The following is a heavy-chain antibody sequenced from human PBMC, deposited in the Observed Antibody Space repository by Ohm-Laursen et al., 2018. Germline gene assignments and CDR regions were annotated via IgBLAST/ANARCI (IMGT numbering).Heavy chain of an antibody. Sequence: SLRLSCTASGFTFSGKWMNWVRQAPGKGLVWVSRINTDGGSTTYADSVKGRFTISRDNAKNTLYLQMNSLRAEDTAVYYCARGYSGGFDYWGQGTLVTVSS. CDR3: ARGYSGGFDY. CDR1: GFTFSGKW. J-gene: IGHJ4*02. D-gene: IGHD1-26*01. V-gene: IGHV3-74*01. CDR2: INTDGGST.